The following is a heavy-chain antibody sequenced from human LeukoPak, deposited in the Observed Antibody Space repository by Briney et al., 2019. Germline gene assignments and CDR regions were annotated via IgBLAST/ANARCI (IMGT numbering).Heavy chain of an antibody. D-gene: IGHD6-13*01. CDR3: ARHRERNSSWFDP. J-gene: IGHJ5*02. CDR2: IYYSGST. CDR1: GGSISSSSYY. V-gene: IGHV4-39*01. Sequence: KTSETLSLTCTVSGGSISSSSYYWGWIRQPPGKGLEWIGSIYYSGSTYYNPSLKSRVTISVDTSKNQFSLKLSSVTAADTAVYYCARHRERNSSWFDPWGQGTLVTVSS.